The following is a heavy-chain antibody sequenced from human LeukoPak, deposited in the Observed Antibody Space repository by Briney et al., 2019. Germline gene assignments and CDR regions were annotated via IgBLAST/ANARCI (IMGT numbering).Heavy chain of an antibody. CDR1: GGSISSSSYY. D-gene: IGHD5-18*01. CDR2: IYYSGST. Sequence: PSETLSLTCTVSGGSISSSSYYWGWIRQPPGKGLEWIGSIYYSGSTYYNPSLKSQVTISVDTSKNQFSLKLSSVTAADTAVYYCARLTIDGGYRYGSGFAVNDAFDIWGQGTMVTVSS. J-gene: IGHJ3*02. V-gene: IGHV4-39*01. CDR3: ARLTIDGGYRYGSGFAVNDAFDI.